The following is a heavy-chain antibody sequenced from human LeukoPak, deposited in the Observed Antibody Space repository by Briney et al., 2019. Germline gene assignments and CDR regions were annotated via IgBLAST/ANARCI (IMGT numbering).Heavy chain of an antibody. CDR1: GYTFTSYD. Sequence: GASVKVSCKASGYTFTSYDINWVRQAAGPRLEWMGWMNPNSGNTGYAQKLQGRVTITRNTSIRTAYTELSSLRSEDTAVYYCARGPGYTGDYWGQGTLVTVPS. CDR3: ARGPGYTGDY. J-gene: IGHJ4*02. CDR2: MNPNSGNT. V-gene: IGHV1-8*03. D-gene: IGHD1-1*01.